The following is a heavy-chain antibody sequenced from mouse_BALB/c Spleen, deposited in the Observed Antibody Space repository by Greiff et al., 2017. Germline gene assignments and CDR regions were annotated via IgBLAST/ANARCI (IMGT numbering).Heavy chain of an antibody. CDR1: GFTFSSFG. CDR2: ISSGSSTI. D-gene: IGHD1-1*01. CDR3: ARGHYYGSSSSAYDMDY. Sequence: EVHLVESGGGLVQPGGSRKLSCAASGFTFSSFGMHWVRQAPEKGLEWVAYISSGSSTIYYADTVKGRFTISRDNPKNTLFLQMTSLRSEDTAMYYCARGHYYGSSSSAYDMDYWGQGTSVTVSS. J-gene: IGHJ4*01. V-gene: IGHV5-17*02.